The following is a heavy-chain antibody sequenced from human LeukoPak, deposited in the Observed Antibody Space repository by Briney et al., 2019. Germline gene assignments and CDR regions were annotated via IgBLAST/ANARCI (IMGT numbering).Heavy chain of an antibody. D-gene: IGHD3-10*01. CDR3: AREPFGVSYYGSGSDDY. V-gene: IGHV4-39*07. CDR2: IYYSGST. CDR1: GGSISSSSYY. Sequence: SETLSLTCTASGGSISSSSYYWGWIRQPPGKGLEWIGSIYYSGSTYYNPSLKSRVTISVDTSKNQFSLKLSSVTAADTAVYYCAREPFGVSYYGSGSDDYWGQGTLVTVSS. J-gene: IGHJ4*02.